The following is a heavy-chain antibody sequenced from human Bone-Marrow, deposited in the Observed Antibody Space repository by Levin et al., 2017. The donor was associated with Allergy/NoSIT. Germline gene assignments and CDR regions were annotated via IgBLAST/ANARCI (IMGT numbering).Heavy chain of an antibody. V-gene: IGHV5-10-1*01. Sequence: GESLKISCKGSGYSFTSYWVSWVRQMPGKGLEWMGRIDPVDSDTSYSPSFHGHVTISTDQSISTAYLQWSSLKVSDTAMYYCARGGAFGAATVMDVWGKGTTVTVSS. D-gene: IGHD1-26*01. J-gene: IGHJ6*04. CDR2: IDPVDSDT. CDR1: GYSFTSYW. CDR3: ARGGAFGAATVMDV.